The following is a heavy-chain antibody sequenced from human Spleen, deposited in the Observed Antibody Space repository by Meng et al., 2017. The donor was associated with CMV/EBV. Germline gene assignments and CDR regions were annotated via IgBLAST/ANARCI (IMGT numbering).Heavy chain of an antibody. CDR2: ISAYNGNT. CDR1: GYTFTSYG. J-gene: IGHJ6*02. D-gene: IGHD6-19*01. Sequence: ASVKVSCKASGYTFTSYGISWVRQAPGQGLEWMGWISAYNGNTNYAQKLQGRVTMTTDTSTSTAYMELRSLRHEDTAVYYCASGGIAMAGGGGYYYYLDVWGQGTTVTVSS. V-gene: IGHV1-18*01. CDR3: ASGGIAMAGGGGYYYYLDV.